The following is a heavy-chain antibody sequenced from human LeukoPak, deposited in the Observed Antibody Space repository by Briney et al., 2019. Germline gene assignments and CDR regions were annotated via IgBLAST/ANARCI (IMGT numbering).Heavy chain of an antibody. Sequence: SEPLSLTCTVSGGSVSSSSYYWGWIRQPPGKGLEWIGSIYYSGSTYYNPSLKSRVTISVDTSKNQFSLKLSSVTAADTAVYYCASPLETGYSSSWYGDLIGYWGQGTLVTVSS. V-gene: IGHV4-39*07. CDR2: IYYSGST. CDR3: ASPLETGYSSSWYGDLIGY. D-gene: IGHD6-13*01. CDR1: GGSVSSSSYY. J-gene: IGHJ4*02.